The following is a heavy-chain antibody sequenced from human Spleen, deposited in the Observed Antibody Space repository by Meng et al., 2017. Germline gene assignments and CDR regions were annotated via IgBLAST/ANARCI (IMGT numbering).Heavy chain of an antibody. CDR3: ARVPSISSGWFDY. Sequence: SETLSLTCAVYGGSLSGYSWNWIRQPPGKGLEWIGEINHSGSTNYSPSLKSRVTMSVDMSKNHFSLMLSSVTAADTAVYYCARVPSISSGWFDYWGQGTLVTVSS. D-gene: IGHD6-19*01. CDR1: GGSLSGYS. V-gene: IGHV4-34*01. CDR2: INHSGST. J-gene: IGHJ4*02.